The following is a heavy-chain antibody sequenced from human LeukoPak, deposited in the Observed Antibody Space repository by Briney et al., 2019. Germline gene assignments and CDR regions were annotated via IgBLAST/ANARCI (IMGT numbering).Heavy chain of an antibody. J-gene: IGHJ4*02. Sequence: GGSLRLSCAATGFTFSSYAMSWVRQAPGKGLEWVSAISGSGGSTYYADSVKGRFTISRDNSKNTLYLQMNSLRAEDTAVYYCAKVSFIQQWLAPFDYWGQGTLVTVSS. V-gene: IGHV3-23*01. D-gene: IGHD6-19*01. CDR1: GFTFSSYA. CDR3: AKVSFIQQWLAPFDY. CDR2: ISGSGGST.